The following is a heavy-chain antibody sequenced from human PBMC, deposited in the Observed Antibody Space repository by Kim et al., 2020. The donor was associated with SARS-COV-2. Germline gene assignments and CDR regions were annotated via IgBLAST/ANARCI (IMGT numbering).Heavy chain of an antibody. CDR2: IRSKANSYAP. Sequence: GGSLRLSCVASGFTFSGSGIHWVRQASGKGLEWVGRIRSKANSYAPGYAASVKGRFTVSRDDSKNTAYLQMNSLKSDDTAVYYCIRQSGALAGRSGLVGTDNYWGQGTLVTVSS. CDR1: GFTFSGSG. V-gene: IGHV3-73*01. J-gene: IGHJ4*02. D-gene: IGHD1-26*01. CDR3: IRQSGALAGRSGLVGTDNY.